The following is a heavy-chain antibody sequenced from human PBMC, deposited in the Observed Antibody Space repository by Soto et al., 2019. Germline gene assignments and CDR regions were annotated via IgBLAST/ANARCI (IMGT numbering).Heavy chain of an antibody. J-gene: IGHJ3*02. CDR2: ISGSGGST. D-gene: IGHD5-18*01. CDR3: AKDFGYNYGYDAFDI. Sequence: GGSLRLSCAASGFTFSSYAMSWVRQAPGKGLEWVSGISGSGGSTYCVDSVKGRFTISRDNSKNTLYLQMNSLRAEDTAVYYCAKDFGYNYGYDAFDIWGQGTMVTVSS. V-gene: IGHV3-23*01. CDR1: GFTFSSYA.